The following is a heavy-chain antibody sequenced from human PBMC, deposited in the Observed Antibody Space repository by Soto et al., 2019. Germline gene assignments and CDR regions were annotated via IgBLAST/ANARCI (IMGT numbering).Heavy chain of an antibody. CDR2: IYYSGST. V-gene: IGHV4-39*01. Sequence: SETLSLTCTVSGGSISSSSYYWGWIRQPPGKGLEWIGSIYYSGSTYYNPSLKSRVTISVDTSKNQFSLKLSSVTAADTAVYYCARHNDIVVVPAAIGYYYYMDVWGKGTTVTVSS. CDR1: GGSISSSSYY. CDR3: ARHNDIVVVPAAIGYYYYMDV. J-gene: IGHJ6*03. D-gene: IGHD2-2*01.